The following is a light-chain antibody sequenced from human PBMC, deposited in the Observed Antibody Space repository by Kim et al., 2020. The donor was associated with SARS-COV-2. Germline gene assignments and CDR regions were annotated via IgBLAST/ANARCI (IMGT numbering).Light chain of an antibody. CDR1: GLHNKY. CDR3: QAWDTSAVF. CDR2: QDM. V-gene: IGLV3-1*01. J-gene: IGLJ2*01. Sequence: SVSPGQTDNTPCSGAGLHNKYVSWDQQKSGQSPLLVIYQDMKRPSGIPERFSGSNLGNTATLTISGTQAVDEADYYCQAWDTSAVFFGGGTQLTVL.